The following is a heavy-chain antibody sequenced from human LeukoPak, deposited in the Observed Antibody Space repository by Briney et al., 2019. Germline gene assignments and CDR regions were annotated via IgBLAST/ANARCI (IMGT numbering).Heavy chain of an antibody. Sequence: PSETLSLTCSVSGGSISNYYWSWIRQPPGKGLEWIGYIYYSGSTNYNPSLKSRVTISVDTSKNQFSLKLSSVTAPDTAVYYCARDRGDIVVVPAAPGWFDPWGQGTLVTVSS. D-gene: IGHD2-2*01. J-gene: IGHJ5*02. CDR2: IYYSGST. V-gene: IGHV4-59*12. CDR3: ARDRGDIVVVPAAPGWFDP. CDR1: GGSISNYY.